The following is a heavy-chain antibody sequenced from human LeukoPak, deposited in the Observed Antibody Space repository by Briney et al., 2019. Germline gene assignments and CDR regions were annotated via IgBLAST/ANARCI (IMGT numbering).Heavy chain of an antibody. CDR2: ISAYNGNT. CDR1: GYTFAGYY. J-gene: IGHJ3*01. D-gene: IGHD6-19*01. CDR3: ARDLYSSATDLYSSAGTGAFDV. V-gene: IGHV1-2*02. Sequence: ASVKVSCKASGYTFAGYYIHWVRQAPGQGLEWMGWISAYNGNTNDAQKLQGRVTLTRDTSISTAYMELSRLKSDDTAVYYCARDLYSSATDLYSSAGTGAFDVWGQGTMVTVSS.